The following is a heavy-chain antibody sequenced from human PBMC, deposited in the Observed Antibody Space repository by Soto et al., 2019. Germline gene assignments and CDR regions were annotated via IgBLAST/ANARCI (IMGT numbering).Heavy chain of an antibody. Sequence: GESLKISCKASGYNFNKYWIGWVRQMPEKGLEWMGIIYPGDSDTRYSPSFQGHVTISADKSINTAYLQWSSLEAADTAMYYCTRRGDSGGYMDYWGQGILVTVSS. D-gene: IGHD3-22*01. V-gene: IGHV5-51*01. J-gene: IGHJ4*02. CDR3: TRRGDSGGYMDY. CDR1: GYNFNKYW. CDR2: IYPGDSDT.